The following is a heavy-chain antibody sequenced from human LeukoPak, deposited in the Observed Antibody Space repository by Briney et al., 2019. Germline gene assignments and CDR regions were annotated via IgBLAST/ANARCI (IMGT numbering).Heavy chain of an antibody. CDR2: ISGSGGNT. V-gene: IGHV3-23*01. CDR1: GFTFSSNA. J-gene: IGHJ4*02. D-gene: IGHD3-16*01. CDR3: ARAKYGGVPTH. Sequence: GGSLRLSCAGSGFTFSSNALSWVRQAPGKGLEWVSAISGSGGNTYYADSVRGRFTISGDNSKNTLYLQMNSLRAEDTAVYYCARAKYGGVPTHWGQGTLVTVSS.